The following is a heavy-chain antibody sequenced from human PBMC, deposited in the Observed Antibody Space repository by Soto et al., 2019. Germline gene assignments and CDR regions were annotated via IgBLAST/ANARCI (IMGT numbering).Heavy chain of an antibody. D-gene: IGHD3-10*01. CDR2: IVVGSGNT. Sequence: ASVKVSCKASGFTFTSSAMQWVRQARGQRLEWIGWIVVGSGNTNYAQKFQERVTITRDMSTSTAYMELSSLRSEDTAVYYCAASLLYYYGSGKFDPWGQGTLVTVSS. CDR1: GFTFTSSA. V-gene: IGHV1-58*02. J-gene: IGHJ5*02. CDR3: AASLLYYYGSGKFDP.